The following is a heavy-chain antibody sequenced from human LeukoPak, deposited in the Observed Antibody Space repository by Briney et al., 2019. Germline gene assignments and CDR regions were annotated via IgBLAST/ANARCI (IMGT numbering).Heavy chain of an antibody. J-gene: IGHJ5*02. V-gene: IGHV4-30-4*01. D-gene: IGHD5-18*01. CDR1: GGSINSGDYY. Sequence: PSQTLSLTCTVSGGSINSGDYYWSWVRQPPGKGLEWIGCFYYTGKTFYNPSLQSRVAISGDTAKNQVSLRVTSVTAADTALYYCARTGFTYGCAGSWGQGTLVTVSA. CDR3: ARTGFTYGCAGS. CDR2: FYYTGKT.